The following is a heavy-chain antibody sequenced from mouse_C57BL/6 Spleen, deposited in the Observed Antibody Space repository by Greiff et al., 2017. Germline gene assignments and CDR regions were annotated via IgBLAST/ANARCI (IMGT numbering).Heavy chain of an antibody. CDR2: IYPSDSET. J-gene: IGHJ2*01. CDR3: ARDQGREGFDY. V-gene: IGHV1-61*01. D-gene: IGHD3-2*02. Sequence: QVQLQQPGAELVRPGSSVKLSCKASGYTFTSYWMDWVKQRPGQGLEWIGNIYPSDSETHYNQKFKDKATLTVDKSSSTAYMQLSSLTSEDSAIYYCARDQGREGFDYWGQGTTLTVSS. CDR1: GYTFTSYW.